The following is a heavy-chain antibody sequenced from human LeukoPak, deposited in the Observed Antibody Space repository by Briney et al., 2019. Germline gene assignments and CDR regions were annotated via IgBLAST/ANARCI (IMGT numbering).Heavy chain of an antibody. Sequence: GASVKVSCKASGYTFTGYYMHWVRQAPGQGLEWMGWINPNSGGTNYAQKFQGRVTMTRDTSISTAYVGLSRLRSDDTAVYYCARGLGYSGYVPFDSWGQGTLVTVSS. CDR1: GYTFTGYY. V-gene: IGHV1-2*02. CDR3: ARGLGYSGYVPFDS. CDR2: INPNSGGT. J-gene: IGHJ4*02. D-gene: IGHD5-12*01.